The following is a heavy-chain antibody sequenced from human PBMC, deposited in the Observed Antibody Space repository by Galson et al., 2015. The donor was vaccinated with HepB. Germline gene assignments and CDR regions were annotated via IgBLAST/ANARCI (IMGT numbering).Heavy chain of an antibody. V-gene: IGHV1-18*04. CDR2: ISAYNGNT. J-gene: IGHJ6*02. Sequence: SVKVSCKASGYTFTSYGISWVRQAPGQGLEWMGWISAYNGNTNYAQKLQGRVTMTTDTSTSTAYMELRSLRSDDTAVYYCARDHGSGSYYQTQTWDYYYYGMDVWGQGTTVTVSS. D-gene: IGHD3-10*01. CDR3: ARDHGSGSYYQTQTWDYYYYGMDV. CDR1: GYTFTSYG.